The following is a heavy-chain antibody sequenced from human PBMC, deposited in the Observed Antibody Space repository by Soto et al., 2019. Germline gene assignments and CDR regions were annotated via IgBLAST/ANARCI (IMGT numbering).Heavy chain of an antibody. Sequence: QVQLVQSGAELKKPGSSVTVSCKASGGTFTSHTIIAWVRQAPGQGPEWMGRIIPTLDIVDYAQKFQDRVTITADKPTSTAYMGLRSLISEDTAVYYCAIYERGYNYVSDYGLDVWGQGTSVTVSS. V-gene: IGHV1-69*02. CDR1: GGTFTSHT. J-gene: IGHJ6*02. D-gene: IGHD5-18*01. CDR2: IIPTLDIV. CDR3: AIYERGYNYVSDYGLDV.